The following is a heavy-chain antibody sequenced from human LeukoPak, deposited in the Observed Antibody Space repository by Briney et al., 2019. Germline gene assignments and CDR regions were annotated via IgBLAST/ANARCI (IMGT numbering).Heavy chain of an antibody. D-gene: IGHD3-16*02. CDR2: IIPIFGTA. CDR1: GYTFTGYY. Sequence: GASVKVSCKASGYTFTGYYMHWVRQAPGQGLEWMGGIIPIFGTANYAQKFQGRVTITADKSTSTAYMELSSLRSEDTAVYYCARALRLGELSLFDYWGQGTLVTVSS. CDR3: ARALRLGELSLFDY. V-gene: IGHV1-69*06. J-gene: IGHJ4*02.